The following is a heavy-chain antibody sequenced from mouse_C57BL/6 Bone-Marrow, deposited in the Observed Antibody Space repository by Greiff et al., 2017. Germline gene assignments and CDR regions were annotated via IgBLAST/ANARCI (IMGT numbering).Heavy chain of an antibody. CDR1: GFTFSSYA. V-gene: IGHV5-4*01. J-gene: IGHJ2*01. CDR2: ISDGGSYT. Sequence: EVQVVESGGGLVKPGGSLKLSCAASGFTFSSYAMSWVRQTPEKRLEWVATISDGGSYTYYPDNVKGRFTISRDNAKNNLYLQMSHLKSEDTDMYSCATNYYGSSYGYWGQGTTLTVSS. D-gene: IGHD1-1*01. CDR3: ATNYYGSSYGY.